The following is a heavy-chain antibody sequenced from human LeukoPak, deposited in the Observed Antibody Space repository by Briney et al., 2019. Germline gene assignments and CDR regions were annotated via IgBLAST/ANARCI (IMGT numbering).Heavy chain of an antibody. V-gene: IGHV1-69*05. Sequence: SVKVSCKASGGTLNNLAIYWVRQAPGQGLEWMGGIIPMFGLPNYSEKFQGRVSATTDESANTAYMELTSLRFEDTAVYFCARAPSRDGHDNYFDSWGQGTLVTVSS. CDR2: IIPMFGLP. CDR1: GGTLNNLA. CDR3: ARAPSRDGHDNYFDS. D-gene: IGHD5-12*01. J-gene: IGHJ4*02.